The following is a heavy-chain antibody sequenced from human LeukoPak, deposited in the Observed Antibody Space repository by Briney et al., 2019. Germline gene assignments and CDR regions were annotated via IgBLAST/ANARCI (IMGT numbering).Heavy chain of an antibody. V-gene: IGHV5-51*01. CDR3: GRYGLSGNGYTSYFYYGMDF. D-gene: IGHD5-12*01. Sequence: GESLKISCTASGYSLSKYWIGWVRQTPGKGLEWMGSSDESLIRYSPSFEGQVTISADNSINTAYLQWNSLKASDTAMYYCGRYGLSGNGYTSYFYYGMDFWGQGTAVTVSS. J-gene: IGHJ6*02. CDR1: GYSLSKYW. CDR2: SDESLI.